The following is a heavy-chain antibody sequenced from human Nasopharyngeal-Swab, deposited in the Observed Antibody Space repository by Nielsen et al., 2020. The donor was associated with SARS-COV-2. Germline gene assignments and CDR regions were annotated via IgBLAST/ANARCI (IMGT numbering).Heavy chain of an antibody. Sequence: WIRQPPGKRLEWIGYIHNSVRTKYNPSVKSRVSISVETSKNQFSLTLSSVTAADTAMYYCARGRGYCSGANCFSPFYYYGLDVWGQGTTVTVSS. V-gene: IGHV4-59*01. CDR3: ARGRGYCSGANCFSPFYYYGLDV. J-gene: IGHJ6*02. D-gene: IGHD2-15*01. CDR2: IHNSVRT.